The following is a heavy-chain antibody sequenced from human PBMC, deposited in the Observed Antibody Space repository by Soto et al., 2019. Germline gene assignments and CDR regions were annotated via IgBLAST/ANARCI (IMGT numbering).Heavy chain of an antibody. CDR3: ATALGCRSTSCTLDY. CDR1: GGTFGSYA. J-gene: IGHJ4*02. Sequence: QVQLVQSGAEVKKPGSSVKVSCKASGGTFGSYAFSWVRQATGQGLEWMGGIIPVSGAAHYAQKFQGRVTITADESTSTAYMELSSLSSQDTAVYYCATALGCRSTSCTLDYWGQGTRVIVSS. V-gene: IGHV1-69*01. CDR2: IIPVSGAA. D-gene: IGHD2-2*01.